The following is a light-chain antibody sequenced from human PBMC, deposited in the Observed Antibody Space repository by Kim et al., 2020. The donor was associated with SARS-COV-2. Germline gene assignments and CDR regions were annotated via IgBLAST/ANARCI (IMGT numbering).Light chain of an antibody. Sequence: ERVLTQSPATLSLSPGERATLSCRASQSVTTDLAWYQQRPGQAPRLLIYDASNRATGIPGRFSGSGSGTDFTLTISSLEPEDFAVYYCQQRGSWPLNFGGGTKLDLK. CDR2: DAS. J-gene: IGKJ4*01. CDR3: QQRGSWPLN. V-gene: IGKV3-11*01. CDR1: QSVTTD.